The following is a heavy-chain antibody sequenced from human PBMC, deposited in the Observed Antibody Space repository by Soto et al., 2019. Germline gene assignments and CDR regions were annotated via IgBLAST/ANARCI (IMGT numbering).Heavy chain of an antibody. V-gene: IGHV3-21*01. J-gene: IGHJ4*02. CDR2: ISSSSSYI. D-gene: IGHD4-4*01. Sequence: EVQLVESGGGLVKPGGSLRLSCAASGFTFSSYSMNWVRQAPGKGLEWVASISSSSSYIYYADSVKGRFTISRDNAKNSLYLQMNSLRAEDTAVYYCARDGVTTVDYWGQGTLVTVSS. CDR3: ARDGVTTVDY. CDR1: GFTFSSYS.